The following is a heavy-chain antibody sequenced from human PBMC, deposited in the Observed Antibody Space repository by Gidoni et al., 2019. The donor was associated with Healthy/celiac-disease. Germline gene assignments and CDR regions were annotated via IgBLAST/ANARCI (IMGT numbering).Heavy chain of an antibody. J-gene: IGHJ6*02. D-gene: IGHD4-4*01. CDR1: GFTFSNAW. Sequence: EVQLVESGGGLVKPGGSLRISCAASGFTFSNAWMSWVRQAPGKGLEWVGRIKSKTDGGTTDYAAPVKGRFTISRDDSKNTLYLQMNSLKTEDTAVYYCTTSSNYYYYYGMDVWGQGTTVTVSS. V-gene: IGHV3-15*01. CDR2: IKSKTDGGTT. CDR3: TTSSNYYYYYGMDV.